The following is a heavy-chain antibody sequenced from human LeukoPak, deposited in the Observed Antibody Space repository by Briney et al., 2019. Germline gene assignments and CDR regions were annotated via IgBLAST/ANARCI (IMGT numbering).Heavy chain of an antibody. CDR1: GFTFSSYS. CDR2: ITSSSNYM. CDR3: AKSQSGDFPSWDY. D-gene: IGHD2-21*02. V-gene: IGHV3-21*01. J-gene: IGHJ4*02. Sequence: PGGSLRLSCAGSGFTFSSYSMTWVRQAPGKGLEWVSSITSSSNYMYYADSLKGRFTISRDNAKSSLYLQMNSLRAEDTAVYYCAKSQSGDFPSWDYWGQGTLVTVSS.